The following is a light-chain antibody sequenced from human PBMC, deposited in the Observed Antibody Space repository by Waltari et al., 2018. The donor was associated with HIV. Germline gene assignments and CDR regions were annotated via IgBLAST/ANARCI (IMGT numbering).Light chain of an antibody. V-gene: IGKV3-15*01. CDR2: SAS. J-gene: IGKJ4*01. CDR1: HSITNN. CDR3: QQYNNWPLT. Sequence: EIVMTQSPAPLSVSPGERNNLSCRASHSITNNLAWYQQKPGQPPRLLIYSASTRATGIPASFSGSGSGAEFTLTISRLQSEDFAVYYCQQYNNWPLTFGGGTKVEI.